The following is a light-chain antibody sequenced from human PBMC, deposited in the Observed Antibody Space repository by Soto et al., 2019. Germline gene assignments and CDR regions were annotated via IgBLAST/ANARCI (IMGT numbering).Light chain of an antibody. CDR2: AAS. CDR3: QQYYSYPS. V-gene: IGKV1-8*01. CDR1: QGISSY. J-gene: IGKJ3*01. Sequence: AIRMTQSPSSFSASTGDRVTITCRASQGISSYLAWYQQKPGKAPKLLIYAASTLQSGVPSRFSGSGSGTDFILTISCLQSEDFATYDCQQYYSYPSFGPATKVDIK.